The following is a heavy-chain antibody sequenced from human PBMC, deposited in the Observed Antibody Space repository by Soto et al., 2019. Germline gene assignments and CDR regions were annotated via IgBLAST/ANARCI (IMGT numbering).Heavy chain of an antibody. Sequence: EVQLVESGGGLVKSGGSLRLSCVASGFTFSSYSMNWVRQAPGKGLEWVSSISTSSSYIYYADSVKGRFTISRDNAKNPLYLQMNSLRAEDTAVYYCARDPLVIVAVIPRPPITRGDAFDIWGQETMVTVSS. J-gene: IGHJ3*02. CDR1: GFTFSSYS. D-gene: IGHD2-2*01. CDR3: ARDPLVIVAVIPRPPITRGDAFDI. V-gene: IGHV3-21*01. CDR2: ISTSSSYI.